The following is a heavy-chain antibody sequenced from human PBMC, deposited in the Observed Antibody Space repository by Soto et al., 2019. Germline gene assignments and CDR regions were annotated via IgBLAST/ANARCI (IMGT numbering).Heavy chain of an antibody. D-gene: IGHD1-1*01. CDR2: IRSKAAGGTA. CDR1: GFTFRIAW. Sequence: EVQLVESGGGLVKPGGSLRLSCVASGFTFRIAWLSWVRQAPGKGLEWVGRIRSKAAGGTAAYAAPLKGRFTISRDDSANTMYLQMNNLKTDDTAIYYCTTGTTGAEDDWGQGTLVTVSS. J-gene: IGHJ4*02. CDR3: TTGTTGAEDD. V-gene: IGHV3-15*01.